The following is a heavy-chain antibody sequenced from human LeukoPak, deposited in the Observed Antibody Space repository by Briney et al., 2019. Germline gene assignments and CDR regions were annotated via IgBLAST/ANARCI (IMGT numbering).Heavy chain of an antibody. CDR3: AKPLYSSSWYDAFDI. J-gene: IGHJ3*02. Sequence: TGGSLRLSCAASRFTFSNYAMSWVRQAPGKGLEWVSAISGSDNYTYYADSVKGRFTLSRDKSKNTLYLQMNSLRAEDTAVYYCAKPLYSSSWYDAFDIWGQGTMVTVSS. CDR1: RFTFSNYA. CDR2: ISGSDNYT. V-gene: IGHV3-23*01. D-gene: IGHD6-13*01.